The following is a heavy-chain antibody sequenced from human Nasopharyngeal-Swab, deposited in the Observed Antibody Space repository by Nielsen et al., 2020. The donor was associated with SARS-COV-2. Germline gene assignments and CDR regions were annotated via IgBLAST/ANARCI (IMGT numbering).Heavy chain of an antibody. Sequence: GRSLRLSCAASGFTFDDYAMHWVRQVPGKGLEWVSGISWNSGRIGYADSVKGRFTISRDNAENSLYLQMNSLRAEDTAFYYCAKDVGIAVAGSGFDYWGQGALVTVSS. J-gene: IGHJ4*02. CDR1: GFTFDDYA. V-gene: IGHV3-9*01. D-gene: IGHD6-19*01. CDR2: ISWNSGRI. CDR3: AKDVGIAVAGSGFDY.